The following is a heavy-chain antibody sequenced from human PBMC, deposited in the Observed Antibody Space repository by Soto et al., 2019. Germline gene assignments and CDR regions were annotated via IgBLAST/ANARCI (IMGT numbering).Heavy chain of an antibody. CDR3: AKESGGYDSSTRYGLDV. Sequence: PSETLSLTCSVSGGSINTVGYYWTWIRQQPGKGLEWIGYIYYSGSRDYNPSRKSRVSMSVDASKNQFSLNLTSVTAADTAVYYCAKESGGYDSSTRYGLDVWGQGTTVTVSS. V-gene: IGHV4-31*03. D-gene: IGHD6-25*01. CDR2: IYYSGSR. J-gene: IGHJ6*02. CDR1: GGSINTVGYY.